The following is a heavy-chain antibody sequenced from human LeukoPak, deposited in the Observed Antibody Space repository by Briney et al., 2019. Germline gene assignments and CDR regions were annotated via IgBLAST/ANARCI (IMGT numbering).Heavy chain of an antibody. Sequence: GGSLRLSCAASGFTFSSYSMNWVRQAPGKGLEWVSYISSSSSTIYYADSVKGRFTFSRDNAKNSLYLQMNSLRAEDTAVYYCARDDCSSTSCYHPEVDYWGQGTLVTVSS. J-gene: IGHJ4*02. CDR2: ISSSSSTI. D-gene: IGHD2-2*01. CDR1: GFTFSSYS. V-gene: IGHV3-48*01. CDR3: ARDDCSSTSCYHPEVDY.